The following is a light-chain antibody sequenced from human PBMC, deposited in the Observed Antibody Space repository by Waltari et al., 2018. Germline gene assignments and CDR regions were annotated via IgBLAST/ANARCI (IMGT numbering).Light chain of an antibody. CDR3: QQYNRWPPIT. V-gene: IGKV3-15*01. J-gene: IGKJ5*01. CDR1: QSIADN. Sequence: VMTQSPATLSVSPGERATLSCSASQSIADNLAWYQQRRGQAPRLLIYGASTRATGVPARFTGRGSGTDFTLTISSLQSEDSAVYYCQQYNRWPPITFGLGTRLEI. CDR2: GAS.